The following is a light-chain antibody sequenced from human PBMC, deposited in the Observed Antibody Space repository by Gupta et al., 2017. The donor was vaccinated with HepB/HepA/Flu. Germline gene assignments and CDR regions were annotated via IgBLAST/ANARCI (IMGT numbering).Light chain of an antibody. CDR1: QSVSSH. CDR2: DAS. Sequence: EIVLTQSPATRSSSPGERATLSCRASQSVSSHLAWYQQKPGQAPRLLIYDASNRATGIPARFSGSGSGTDFTLTISSLEPEDFAIYYCQQRTNRPTSTFGQGTKVEIK. CDR3: QQRTNRPTST. J-gene: IGKJ1*01. V-gene: IGKV3-11*01.